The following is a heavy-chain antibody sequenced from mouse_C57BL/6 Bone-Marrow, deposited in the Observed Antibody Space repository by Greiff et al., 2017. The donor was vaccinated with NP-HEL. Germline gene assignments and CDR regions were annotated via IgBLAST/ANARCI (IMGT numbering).Heavy chain of an antibody. J-gene: IGHJ3*01. CDR2: IYPGSGST. V-gene: IGHV1-55*01. CDR1: GYTFTSSW. Sequence: QVQLQQPGAELVKPGASVKMSCKASGYTFTSSWITWVKQRPGQGLEWIGDIYPGSGSTNYNEKFKSKATLTVDTSSSTAYMQLSSLTSEDSAVYYGARWIIYDGYYEFAYWGQGTLVTVSA. D-gene: IGHD2-3*01. CDR3: ARWIIYDGYYEFAY.